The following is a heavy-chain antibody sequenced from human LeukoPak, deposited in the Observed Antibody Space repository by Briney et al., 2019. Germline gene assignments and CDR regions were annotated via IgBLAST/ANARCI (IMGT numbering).Heavy chain of an antibody. CDR1: GGSFSGYY. Sequence: PSETLSLTCAVYGGSFSGYYWSWIRQPPGKGLEWIGEINHSGSTNYNPSLKSRVTISVDTSKNQFSLKLSSVTAADTAVYYCARGGQYCSGGSCYSGARDFDYWGQGTLVTVSS. CDR3: ARGGQYCSGGSCYSGARDFDY. J-gene: IGHJ4*02. V-gene: IGHV4-34*01. D-gene: IGHD2-15*01. CDR2: INHSGST.